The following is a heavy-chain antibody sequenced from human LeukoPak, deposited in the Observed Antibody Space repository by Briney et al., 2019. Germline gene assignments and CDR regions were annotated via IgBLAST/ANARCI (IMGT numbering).Heavy chain of an antibody. D-gene: IGHD3-10*01. Sequence: ASVKVSCKASGYTFTSYGISWVRQAPGQGLEWMGWISAYNGNTNYAQKLQGRVTMTTDTSTSTAYMELRSLRSDDTAVYYCAREYYGSGSYYPFEYWGQGTLVTVSS. V-gene: IGHV1-18*01. CDR1: GYTFTSYG. J-gene: IGHJ4*02. CDR3: AREYYGSGSYYPFEY. CDR2: ISAYNGNT.